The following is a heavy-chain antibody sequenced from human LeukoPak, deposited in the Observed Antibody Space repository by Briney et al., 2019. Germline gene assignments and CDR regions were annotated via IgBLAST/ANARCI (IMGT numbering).Heavy chain of an antibody. D-gene: IGHD4-17*01. V-gene: IGHV3-13*01. CDR3: ARPTTVTTISADAFDI. J-gene: IGHJ3*02. CDR1: GFTFSSYD. CDR2: IGTAGDT. Sequence: GGSLRLSCAASGFTFSSYDMHWVRQITGKGLEWVSAIGTAGDTSYPGSVKGRFTISRDNAQNSLYLQMNSLRAEDSSVYYCARPTTVTTISADAFDIWGQGTMVTVSS.